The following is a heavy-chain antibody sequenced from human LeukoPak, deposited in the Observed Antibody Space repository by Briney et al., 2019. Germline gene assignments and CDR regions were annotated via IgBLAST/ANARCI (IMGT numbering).Heavy chain of an antibody. Sequence: GGSLRLSCAASGFTFSSHSMKWVRQAPGKGLEWVSYISSSGSNIYYADSVKGRFTISRDNAKNSLYLQMNSLRAKDTAVYYCARKSLQGWNSDYWGEGILVTVSS. CDR2: ISSSGSNI. J-gene: IGHJ4*02. CDR1: GFTFSSHS. V-gene: IGHV3-48*01. D-gene: IGHD1-7*01. CDR3: ARKSLQGWNSDY.